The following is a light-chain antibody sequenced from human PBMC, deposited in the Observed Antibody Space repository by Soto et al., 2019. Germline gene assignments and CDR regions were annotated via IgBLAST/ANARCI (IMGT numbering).Light chain of an antibody. Sequence: QSVLTQPASVSGSPGQSITISCTGTSSDIGDSNYVSWYQQHPGKAPKLVIYDVSNRPSGVSNRFSGSKSGNTASLTISGLQAEDEADYYCSSYTSSSTLVFGGGTKVTVL. J-gene: IGLJ2*01. CDR3: SSYTSSSTLV. CDR2: DVS. V-gene: IGLV2-14*03. CDR1: SSDIGDSNY.